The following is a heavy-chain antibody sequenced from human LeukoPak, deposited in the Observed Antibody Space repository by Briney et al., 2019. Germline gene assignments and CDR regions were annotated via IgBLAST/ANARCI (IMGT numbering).Heavy chain of an antibody. CDR1: GFTFSSYA. CDR3: ARVIGYCSGTSCYYWFDP. D-gene: IGHD2-2*01. J-gene: IGHJ5*02. Sequence: PGRSLRLSCAASGFTFSSYAMHWVRQAPGKGLEWVAVISYDGSNKYYADSVKGRFTISRDNAKNSLYLQMNTLRAEDTAVYYCARVIGYCSGTSCYYWFDPWGQGTLVTVSS. V-gene: IGHV3-30-3*01. CDR2: ISYDGSNK.